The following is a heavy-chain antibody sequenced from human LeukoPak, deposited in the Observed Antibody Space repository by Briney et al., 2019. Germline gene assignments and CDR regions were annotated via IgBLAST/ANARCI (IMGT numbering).Heavy chain of an antibody. Sequence: SETLSLTCAVYGGSFSGYYWSWIRQPPGKGLEWIGEINHSGSTNYNPSLKSRVTISVDTSKNQFSLKLSSVTAADTAVYYCVRGPGRSGWYGNYWGQGTLVTVSS. CDR3: VRGPGRSGWYGNY. V-gene: IGHV4-34*01. CDR1: GGSFSGYY. J-gene: IGHJ4*02. CDR2: INHSGST. D-gene: IGHD6-19*01.